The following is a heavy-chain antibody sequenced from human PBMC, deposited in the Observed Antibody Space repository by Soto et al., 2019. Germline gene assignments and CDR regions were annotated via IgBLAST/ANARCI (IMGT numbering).Heavy chain of an antibody. CDR3: ARDWDDILILGY. V-gene: IGHV3-48*01. Sequence: EVQLVESGGGLVQPGGSLRLSCAASGFTFSSYSMNWFRQAPGKGLEWVSYISSSTIYYADSVKRRFTISRDNAKNSLYLQMNSLRAEDTALYYCARDWDDILILGYWGQGTLVTVSS. CDR1: GFTFSSYS. D-gene: IGHD3-9*01. CDR2: ISSSTI. J-gene: IGHJ4*02.